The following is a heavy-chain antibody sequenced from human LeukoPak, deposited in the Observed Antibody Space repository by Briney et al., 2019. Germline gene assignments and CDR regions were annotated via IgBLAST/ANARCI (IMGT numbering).Heavy chain of an antibody. J-gene: IGHJ5*02. D-gene: IGHD2/OR15-2a*01. CDR1: GGSISSGSYY. CDR2: IYTSGST. Sequence: SETLSLTCTVSGGSISSGSYYWSWIRQPAGNGLEWIGRIYTSGSTNYNPSLKSRVTISVDTSKNQFSLKLSSVTAADTAVYYCARDLGFLGWFDPWGQGTLVTVSS. V-gene: IGHV4-61*02. CDR3: ARDLGFLGWFDP.